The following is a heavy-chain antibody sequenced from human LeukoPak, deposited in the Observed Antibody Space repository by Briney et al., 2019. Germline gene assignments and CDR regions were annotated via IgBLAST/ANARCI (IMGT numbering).Heavy chain of an antibody. Sequence: GGSLRLSCAASGFTFSSYAMSWVRQAPGKGLEWVSAISGSGGSTYYADSVKGRFTISRDNSKNTLYLQMNSLRAEDTGVYYCSKGPRGVTGYDFDFWGQGTLVTVSS. CDR2: ISGSGGST. D-gene: IGHD3-9*01. CDR3: SKGPRGVTGYDFDF. V-gene: IGHV3-23*01. J-gene: IGHJ4*02. CDR1: GFTFSSYA.